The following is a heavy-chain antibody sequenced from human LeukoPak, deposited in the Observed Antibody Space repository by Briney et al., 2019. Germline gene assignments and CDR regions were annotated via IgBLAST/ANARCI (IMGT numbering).Heavy chain of an antibody. CDR1: GGSFRVYY. D-gene: IGHD7-27*01. CDR3: ARVIGDIDY. V-gene: IGHV4-34*01. J-gene: IGHJ4*02. Sequence: KPSETLSLICAVYGGSFRVYYWSWMRQPPGKGREWVGEITHSGSTNYNPSLKSRVTISVDTSKNQFSLKLSSGTAADTAVYYCARVIGDIDYWGQGTLVTVSS. CDR2: ITHSGST.